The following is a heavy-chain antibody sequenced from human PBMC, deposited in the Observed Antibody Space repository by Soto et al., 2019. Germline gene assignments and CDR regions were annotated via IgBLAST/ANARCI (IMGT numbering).Heavy chain of an antibody. V-gene: IGHV4-39*01. Sequence: QLQLQESGPGLVKPSETLSLNCTVSGGSFSRGNYYWGWIRQTPGKGPEWIANISYNGGTYYNPSLKSRVTISLDTSKNLLSLKLSSVTAADTAVYYCAGLYSGYEIWYFDLWGRGTLVTVSS. J-gene: IGHJ2*01. CDR2: ISYNGGT. D-gene: IGHD5-12*01. CDR1: GGSFSRGNYY. CDR3: AGLYSGYEIWYFDL.